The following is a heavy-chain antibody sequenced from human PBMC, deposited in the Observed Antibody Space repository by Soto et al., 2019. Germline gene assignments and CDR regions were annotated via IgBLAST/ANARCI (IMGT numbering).Heavy chain of an antibody. V-gene: IGHV3-23*01. J-gene: IGHJ4*02. CDR3: AKDSPQFTDSPFYFDS. CDR1: GCDFNKYA. CDR2: ITSNGDST. Sequence: HPGGSLRLSCAAFGCDFNKYAMTWVRQAPGKGLQWVSSITSNGDSTYYADSVKGRFTTSRDNSKNTLYLQMNSLRADDTAVFYCAKDSPQFTDSPFYFDSWGQGTLVTVSS.